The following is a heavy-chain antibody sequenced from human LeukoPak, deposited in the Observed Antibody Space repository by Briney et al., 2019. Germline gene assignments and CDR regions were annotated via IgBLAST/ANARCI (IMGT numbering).Heavy chain of an antibody. CDR1: GGTFSSYA. J-gene: IGHJ6*02. Sequence: GSSVKVSCKASGGTFSSYAISWVRQAPGQGLEWMGRIIPIFGIANYAQKFQGRVTITADKSTSTAYMELSSLRSEDTAVYYCARDHFPHVYYYDSSGYLAGMDVWGQGTTVTVSS. CDR3: ARDHFPHVYYYDSSGYLAGMDV. D-gene: IGHD3-22*01. CDR2: IIPIFGIA. V-gene: IGHV1-69*04.